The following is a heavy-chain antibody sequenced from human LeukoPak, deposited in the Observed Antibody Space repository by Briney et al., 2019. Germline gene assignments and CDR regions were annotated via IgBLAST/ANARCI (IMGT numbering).Heavy chain of an antibody. CDR1: GGSISSGGYY. V-gene: IGHV4-39*07. J-gene: IGHJ6*02. CDR2: INHSGST. Sequence: SETLSLTCTVSGGSISSGGYYWSWIRQPPGKGLEWIGEINHSGSTNYNPSLKSRVTISVDTSKNQFSLKLSSVTAADTAVYYCARARGYSYGYYYYGMDVWGQGTTVTVSS. D-gene: IGHD5-18*01. CDR3: ARARGYSYGYYYYGMDV.